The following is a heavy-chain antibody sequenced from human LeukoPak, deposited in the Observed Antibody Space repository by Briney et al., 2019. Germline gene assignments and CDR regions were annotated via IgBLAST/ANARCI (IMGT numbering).Heavy chain of an antibody. CDR2: ISSSGSTI. Sequence: GGSLGLSCAASGFTFSSYEMNWVRQAPGKGLEWVSYISSSGSTIYYADSVKGRFTISRDNAKNSLYLQMNSLRAEDTAVYYCARDSSGPLGYWGQGTLVTVSS. D-gene: IGHD3-22*01. CDR3: ARDSSGPLGY. CDR1: GFTFSSYE. J-gene: IGHJ4*02. V-gene: IGHV3-48*03.